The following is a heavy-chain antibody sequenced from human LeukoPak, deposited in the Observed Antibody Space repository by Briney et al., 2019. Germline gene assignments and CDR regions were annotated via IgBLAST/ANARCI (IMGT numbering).Heavy chain of an antibody. Sequence: SGPALVKPTQTLTLTCTFSGFSLNTSGMCVSWIRQHPGKALEWLSRIDWDDDKYYSTSLKTRLTISKDTSKNQVVLTMTNMDPVDTATYYCARSRRGVLAQQLVSDYWGQGTLVTVSS. CDR3: ARSRRGVLAQQLVSDY. V-gene: IGHV2-70*11. J-gene: IGHJ4*02. D-gene: IGHD6-6*01. CDR1: GFSLNTSGMC. CDR2: IDWDDDK.